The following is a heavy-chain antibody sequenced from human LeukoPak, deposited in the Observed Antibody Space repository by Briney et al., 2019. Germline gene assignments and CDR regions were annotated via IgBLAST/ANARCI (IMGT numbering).Heavy chain of an antibody. CDR1: GFTFNDYA. V-gene: IGHV3-20*04. CDR3: ARNSNPNYSHYYMDV. CDR2: INWNGGSI. Sequence: PGGSLRLSCAASGFTFNDYAMSWVRQAPGKGLEWVSGINWNGGSIDYADSVKGRFTISRDNARNSLYLQMNSLRAEDTALYYCARNSNPNYSHYYMDVWGKGTTVTVSS. J-gene: IGHJ6*03.